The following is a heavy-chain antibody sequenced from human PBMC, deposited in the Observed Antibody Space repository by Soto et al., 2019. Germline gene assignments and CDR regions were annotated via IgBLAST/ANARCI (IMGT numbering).Heavy chain of an antibody. D-gene: IGHD4-17*01. CDR2: ISPLKGRT. CDR3: AMDYGDRPEYFKH. Sequence: QVQLVQSGPDLKRPGASMKVSCKASGYTFTSYGISWVRQAPGXXXXWMAWISPLKGRTQYSQKAQGRVTLSTDTSSNTAYMEMTTLRVDDTAVYYCAMDYGDRPEYFKHWGQGTLVTVS. CDR1: GYTFTSYG. J-gene: IGHJ1*01. V-gene: IGHV1-18*04.